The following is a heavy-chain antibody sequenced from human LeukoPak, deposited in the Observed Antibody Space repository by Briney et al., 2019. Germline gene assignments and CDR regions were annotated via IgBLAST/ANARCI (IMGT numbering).Heavy chain of an antibody. CDR3: AKMQGYFDL. Sequence: PGGSLRLSCVASGLAFRNYAMTWVRQAPGKGLEWVSAITGSGDNTYYADSVKGRFTISRNNSKNTLYLQMNSLSAEDTAVYYCAKMQGYFDLWGRGTLVTVSS. V-gene: IGHV3-23*01. J-gene: IGHJ2*01. CDR2: ITGSGDNT. CDR1: GLAFRNYA.